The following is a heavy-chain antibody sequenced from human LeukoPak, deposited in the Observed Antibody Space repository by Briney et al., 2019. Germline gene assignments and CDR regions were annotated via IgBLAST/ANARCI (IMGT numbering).Heavy chain of an antibody. CDR2: INHSGGT. CDR1: GGSFSGYY. Sequence: SETLSLTCAVYGGSFSGYYWSWIRQPPGKGLEWIGEINHSGGTNYNPSLKSQVTISVDTSKNQFSLRLSSVTAADTAVYYCACASSPTSNWFDPWGQGTLVTVSS. CDR3: ACASSPTSNWFDP. J-gene: IGHJ5*02. V-gene: IGHV4-34*01. D-gene: IGHD2-2*01.